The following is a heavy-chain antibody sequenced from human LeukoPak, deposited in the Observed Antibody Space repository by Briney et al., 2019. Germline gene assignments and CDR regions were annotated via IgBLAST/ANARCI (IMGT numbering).Heavy chain of an antibody. V-gene: IGHV4-59*01. CDR1: GGSISSYY. J-gene: IGHJ4*02. Sequence: PSETLSLTCSVSGGSISSYYWSWIRQPPGKGLEWIGYIYYSGSTNYNPSLKSRVTISVDTSKNQFSLKLSSVTAADTAVYYCARDPGYEGYWGQGTLVTVSS. CDR3: ARDPGYEGY. D-gene: IGHD3-9*01. CDR2: IYYSGST.